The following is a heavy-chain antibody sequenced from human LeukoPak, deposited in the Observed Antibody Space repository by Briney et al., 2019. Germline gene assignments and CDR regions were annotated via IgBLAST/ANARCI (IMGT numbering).Heavy chain of an antibody. CDR2: IYYSGST. J-gene: IGHJ4*02. CDR1: GGSISSYY. CDR3: ARSSREQLAYDY. V-gene: IGHV4-59*08. D-gene: IGHD6-6*01. Sequence: PSETLSLTCTVSGGSISSYYWSWIRQPPGKGPEWIGYIYYSGSTNYNPSLKSRVTISVDTSKNQFSLKLSSVTAADTAVYYCARSSREQLAYDYWGQGTLVTVSS.